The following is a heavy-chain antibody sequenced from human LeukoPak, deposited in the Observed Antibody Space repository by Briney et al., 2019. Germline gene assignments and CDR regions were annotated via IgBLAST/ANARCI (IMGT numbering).Heavy chain of an antibody. D-gene: IGHD3-10*01. CDR1: GYTFTSYG. CDR3: ARATMVRGVIRYYYYMDV. V-gene: IGHV1-18*01. CDR2: ISAYNGNT. Sequence: ASVKVSCKASGYTFTSYGISWVRQAPGQGLEWMGWISAYNGNTNYAQKLQGRVTMTRDTSISTAYMELSRLRSDDTAVYYCARATMVRGVIRYYYYMDVWGKGTTVTVSS. J-gene: IGHJ6*03.